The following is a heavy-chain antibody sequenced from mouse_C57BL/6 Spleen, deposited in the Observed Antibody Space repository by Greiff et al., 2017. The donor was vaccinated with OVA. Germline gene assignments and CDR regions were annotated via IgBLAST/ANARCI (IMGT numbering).Heavy chain of an antibody. J-gene: IGHJ4*01. Sequence: VQLQQPGAELVQPGASVKLSCKASGYTFTSYWMHWVKQRPGRGLEWIGRIDPNSGGTKYNEKFKSKATLTVDKPSSTAYMQLSSLTSEDSAVYYCARYYYGSSPYYYYAMDYWGQGTSVTVSS. CDR1: GYTFTSYW. V-gene: IGHV1-72*01. D-gene: IGHD1-1*01. CDR2: IDPNSGGT. CDR3: ARYYYGSSPYYYYAMDY.